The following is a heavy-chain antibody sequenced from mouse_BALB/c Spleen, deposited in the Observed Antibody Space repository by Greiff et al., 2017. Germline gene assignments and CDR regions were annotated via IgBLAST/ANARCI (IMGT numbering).Heavy chain of an antibody. CDR2: INPSNGRT. CDR3: AGMSTTVRGIDY. D-gene: IGHD1-1*01. CDR1: GYTFTSYW. J-gene: IGHJ2*02. Sequence: QVQLKQSGAELVKPGASVKMSCKASGYTFTSYWMHWVKQRPGQGLEWIGEINPSNGRTNYNEKFKSKATLTVDKSSSTAYMQLSSLTSEDSAVYYCAGMSTTVRGIDYWGQGTSVTVSS. V-gene: IGHV1S81*02.